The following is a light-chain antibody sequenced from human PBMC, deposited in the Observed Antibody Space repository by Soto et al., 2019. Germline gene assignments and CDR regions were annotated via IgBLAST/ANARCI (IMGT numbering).Light chain of an antibody. CDR1: QGISSY. J-gene: IGKJ5*01. CDR3: QQLNSYPSIT. Sequence: IQLTQSPSSLSASVGDRVTITCRASQGISSYLAWYQQKPGKVPKLLIYAASTLQSGVPSRFSGSGSGTDFTLTISSLQPEDFATYYCQQLNSYPSITFGQGTRLEIK. V-gene: IGKV1-9*01. CDR2: AAS.